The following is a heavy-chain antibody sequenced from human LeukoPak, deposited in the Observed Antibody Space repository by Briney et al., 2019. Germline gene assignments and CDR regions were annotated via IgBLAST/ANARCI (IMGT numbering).Heavy chain of an antibody. CDR1: GFTFSSYA. Sequence: GGSLRLSCAASGFTFSSYAMSWVRQAPGKGLEWVSAISGSGGSTYYADSVKGRFTISRDNSKNTLYLQMNSLRAEDTAVYYCARGYEYSSGWYFFDYWGQGTLVTVSS. V-gene: IGHV3-23*01. CDR2: ISGSGGST. J-gene: IGHJ4*02. CDR3: ARGYEYSSGWYFFDY. D-gene: IGHD6-19*01.